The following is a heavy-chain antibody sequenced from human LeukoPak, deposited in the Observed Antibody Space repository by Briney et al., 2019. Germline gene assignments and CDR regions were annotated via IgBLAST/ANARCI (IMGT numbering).Heavy chain of an antibody. J-gene: IGHJ4*02. CDR2: ISWNSGSI. D-gene: IGHD3-22*01. CDR3: AKDSTYYYDSSGYYF. V-gene: IGHV3-9*01. Sequence: PGGSLRLSCAASGFTFDDYAMHWVRQAPGKGLEWVSGISWNSGSIGYADSVKGRFTISRDNAKNSLYLQMNSLRAEDTALYYCAKDSTYYYDSSGYYFWGQGTLVTVSS. CDR1: GFTFDDYA.